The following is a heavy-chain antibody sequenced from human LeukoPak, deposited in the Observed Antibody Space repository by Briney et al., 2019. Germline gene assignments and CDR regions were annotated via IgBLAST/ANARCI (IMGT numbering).Heavy chain of an antibody. CDR1: GFTFSSYA. CDR2: ISGSGGST. CDR3: AKAGPSSGSYYGMDV. D-gene: IGHD1-26*01. J-gene: IGHJ6*02. Sequence: GGSLRLSCAASGFTFSSYAMSWVRQAPGKGLEWVSAISGSGGSTYYADSVKGRFTISRDSSTNTLYLQMNSLRAEDTAVYYCAKAGPSSGSYYGMDVWGQGTTVTVSS. V-gene: IGHV3-23*01.